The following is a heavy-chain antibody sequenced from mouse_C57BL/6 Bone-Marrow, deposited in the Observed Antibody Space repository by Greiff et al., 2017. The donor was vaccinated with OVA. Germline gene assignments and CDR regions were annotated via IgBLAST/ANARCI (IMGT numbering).Heavy chain of an antibody. CDR3: ARLDDYPLAY. D-gene: IGHD2-4*01. Sequence: VQLQQSGPELVKPGASVKISCKASGYTFTDYYMNWVKQSHGKSLEWIGDINPNNGGTSYNQKFKGKATLTVDKSSSTAYMELRSLTSEDSAVYYCARLDDYPLAYWGQGTLVTVSA. CDR2: INPNNGGT. CDR1: GYTFTDYY. V-gene: IGHV1-26*01. J-gene: IGHJ3*01.